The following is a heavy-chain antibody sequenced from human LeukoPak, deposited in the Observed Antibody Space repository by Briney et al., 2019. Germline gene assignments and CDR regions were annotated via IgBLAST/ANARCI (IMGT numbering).Heavy chain of an antibody. CDR2: IWYDGSNK. V-gene: IGHV3-33*01. J-gene: IGHJ6*02. Sequence: GGSLRLSCAASGFTFSSYGMHWVRQAPGKGLEWVAVIWYDGSNKYYADSVKGRFTISRDNSKNTLYLQMNSLRAEDTAVYYCARKKRIAARPDYYYYGVDVWGQGTTVTVSS. D-gene: IGHD6-6*01. CDR3: ARKKRIAARPDYYYYGVDV. CDR1: GFTFSSYG.